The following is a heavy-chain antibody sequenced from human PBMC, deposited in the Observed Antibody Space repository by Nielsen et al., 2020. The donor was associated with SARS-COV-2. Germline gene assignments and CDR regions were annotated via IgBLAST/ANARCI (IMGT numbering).Heavy chain of an antibody. Sequence: GGSLRLSCAVSEFTFSNFGVHWVRQAPGKGLEWVSVISYDGRYKYYADSVKGRFTISRDNSKNTLYLQINSLRAEDTAVYYCACPDYYGSGVYFDYWGQGTLVTVSS. CDR2: ISYDGRYK. D-gene: IGHD3-10*01. V-gene: IGHV3-30*03. J-gene: IGHJ4*02. CDR3: ACPDYYGSGVYFDY. CDR1: EFTFSNFG.